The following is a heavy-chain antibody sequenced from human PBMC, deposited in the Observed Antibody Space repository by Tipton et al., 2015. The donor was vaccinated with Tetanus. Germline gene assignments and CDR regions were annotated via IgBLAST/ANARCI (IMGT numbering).Heavy chain of an antibody. J-gene: IGHJ4*02. CDR3: ARGRNWGTDY. CDR2: IDHSGST. D-gene: IGHD7-27*01. V-gene: IGHV4-31*03. Sequence: LRLSCTVSGGSISSFYWSWIRQHPGKGLEWIGYIDHSGSTYYNASLKSRVAISLDTSKIQFSLTLTSVTAADTAVYYCARGRNWGTDYWGQGILVTVSS. CDR1: GGSISSFY.